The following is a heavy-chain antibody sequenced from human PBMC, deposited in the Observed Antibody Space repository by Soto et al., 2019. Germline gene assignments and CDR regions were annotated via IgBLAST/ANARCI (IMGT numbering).Heavy chain of an antibody. CDR3: ARAGAARTPFDY. D-gene: IGHD3-10*01. J-gene: IGHJ4*02. V-gene: IGHV4-34*01. CDR2: INHSGST. Sequence: PSETLSLTCAVYGGSFSGYYWSWIRQPPGKGLEWIGEINHSGSTNYNPSLKSRVTISVDTSKNQFSLKLSSVTAADTAVYYCARAGAARTPFDYWGQGTLVTVSS. CDR1: GGSFSGYY.